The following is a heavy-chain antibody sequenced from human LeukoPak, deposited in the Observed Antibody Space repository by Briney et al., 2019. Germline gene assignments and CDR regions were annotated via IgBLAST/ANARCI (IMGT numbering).Heavy chain of an antibody. CDR3: ARANWGTSSFDY. CDR1: GYSFSTYW. CDR2: IYPGDSGT. D-gene: IGHD7-27*01. V-gene: IGHV5-51*01. J-gene: IGHJ4*02. Sequence: GESLKISCKGSGYSFSTYWIGWVRQMPGRGLEWMGIIYPGDSGTTYSPSFQGQVTISADKSISTAYLEWSSLKASDTAMYYCARANWGTSSFDYWGQGTLVTVSS.